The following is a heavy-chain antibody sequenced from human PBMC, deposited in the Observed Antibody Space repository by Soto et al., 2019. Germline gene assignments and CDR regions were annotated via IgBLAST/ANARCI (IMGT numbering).Heavy chain of an antibody. D-gene: IGHD5-12*01. V-gene: IGHV1-69*13. CDR3: ARGNHRWLQLWYFDL. CDR1: GGTFSNYP. CDR2: IIPIFGTV. J-gene: IGHJ2*01. Sequence: ASVKVSCKASGGTFSNYPISWVRQAPGQGLEWMGGIIPIFGTVNYAQKFQGRVTITADESTSTAYMELSSLRSEDTAVYYCARGNHRWLQLWYFDLWGRGTLVTVSS.